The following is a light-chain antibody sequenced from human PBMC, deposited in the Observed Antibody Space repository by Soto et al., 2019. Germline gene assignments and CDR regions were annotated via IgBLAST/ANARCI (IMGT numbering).Light chain of an antibody. CDR3: QHLNYFPPYT. CDR1: QSVSSSY. J-gene: IGKJ2*01. CDR2: GAS. Sequence: EIVLTQSPGTLSLSPGEGATLSCRASQSVSSSYLAWYQQKPGQAPRLLIYGASSRATGIPDRFSGSGSGTDFTLTISRLEPEDFATYYCQHLNYFPPYTFGRGTKLEI. V-gene: IGKV3-20*01.